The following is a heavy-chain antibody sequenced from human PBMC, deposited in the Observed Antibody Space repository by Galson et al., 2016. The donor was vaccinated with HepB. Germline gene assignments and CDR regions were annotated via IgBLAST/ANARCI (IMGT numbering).Heavy chain of an antibody. J-gene: IGHJ4*02. CDR2: ISFDGARG. CDR1: GFTFTSYP. CDR3: ASGFCSSISCPLGHY. D-gene: IGHD2-2*01. Sequence: SLRLSCAASGFTFTSYPIHWVRQTPGKGLEWVAVISFDGARGYYADSVDGRFTISRDNSQNTVHLQMNNLRTEDTALYYCASGFCSSISCPLGHYWGQGTMVTVSS. V-gene: IGHV3-30-3*01.